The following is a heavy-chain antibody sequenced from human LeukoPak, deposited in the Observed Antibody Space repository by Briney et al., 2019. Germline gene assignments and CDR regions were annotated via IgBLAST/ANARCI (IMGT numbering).Heavy chain of an antibody. CDR1: GFTFDDYA. Sequence: PGGSLRLSCAASGFTFDDYAMRWVRQAPGKGLEWVSGISWNSGSIGYADSVKGRFTISRDNAKNSLYLQMNSLRAEDTALYYCAKAPHRYCSGGSCYGYFDYWGQGTLVTVSS. CDR2: ISWNSGSI. J-gene: IGHJ4*02. CDR3: AKAPHRYCSGGSCYGYFDY. D-gene: IGHD2-15*01. V-gene: IGHV3-9*01.